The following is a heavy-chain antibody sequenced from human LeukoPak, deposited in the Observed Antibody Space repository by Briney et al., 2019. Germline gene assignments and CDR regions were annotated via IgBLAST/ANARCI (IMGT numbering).Heavy chain of an antibody. V-gene: IGHV3-23*01. CDR3: AKDRSGSGYFDY. CDR2: ISSGGGTT. CDR1: GFTFSSHA. Sequence: PGGSLRLPCAASGFTFSSHAMSWVRQAPGKGLEWVSRISSGGGTTDYTDSVKGRFTISRDTSKNTLYLQMDSLRAEDTAVYYCAKDRSGSGYFDYWGQGALVTVSS. D-gene: IGHD3-10*01. J-gene: IGHJ4*02.